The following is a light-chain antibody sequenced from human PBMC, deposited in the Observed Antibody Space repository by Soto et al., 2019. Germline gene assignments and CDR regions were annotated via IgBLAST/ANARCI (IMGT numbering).Light chain of an antibody. J-gene: IGKJ2*01. CDR3: QQSYSTPYT. CDR2: AAS. Sequence: DIQMTQSPSSLSASIGDRVTIACRASQTISNYLNWYQQKPGKDPKLLIYAASSLQSGVPSRFSGSASATDFTLTISSLQPEDFATYYCQQSYSTPYTFGQGTKLEIK. CDR1: QTISNY. V-gene: IGKV1-39*01.